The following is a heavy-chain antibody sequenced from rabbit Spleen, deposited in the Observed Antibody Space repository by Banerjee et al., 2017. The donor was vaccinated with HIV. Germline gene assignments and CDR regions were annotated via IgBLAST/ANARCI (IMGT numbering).Heavy chain of an antibody. D-gene: IGHD2-1*01. V-gene: IGHV1S47*01. Sequence: QEQLKETGGGLVQPGGSLTLSCKASGFDFNSYGVSWVRQAPGKGLEWIGYIDLVFGTTYYASWVNGRFTISSHNAQNTLYLQLSSLTVADTATYFCARDQWDDYGDANLWGQGTLVTVS. J-gene: IGHJ4*01. CDR1: GFDFNSYG. CDR3: ARDQWDDYGDANL. CDR2: IDLVFGTT.